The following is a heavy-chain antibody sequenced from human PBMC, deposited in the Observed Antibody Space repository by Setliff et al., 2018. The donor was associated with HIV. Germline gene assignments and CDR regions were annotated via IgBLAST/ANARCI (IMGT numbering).Heavy chain of an antibody. CDR2: ISGSGSST. CDR1: GFTFSNYA. Sequence: PGGSLRLSCAASGFTFSNYAMSWVRQAPGKGLEWVSAISGSGSSTRYADSVKGRFTISRDNAKNMLYLQMSSLSADDTAVYYCVRGSCYYYFDNWGRGALVTVSS. CDR3: VRGSCYYYFDN. J-gene: IGHJ4*02. D-gene: IGHD3-22*01. V-gene: IGHV3-23*01.